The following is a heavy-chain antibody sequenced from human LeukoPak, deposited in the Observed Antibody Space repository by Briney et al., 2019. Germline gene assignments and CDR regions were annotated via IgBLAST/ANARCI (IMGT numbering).Heavy chain of an antibody. D-gene: IGHD3-10*01. V-gene: IGHV3-74*01. CDR2: IDSDGSST. J-gene: IGHJ4*02. CDR1: GFTFSRYW. Sequence: PGGSLRLSCAASGFTFSRYWMHWVRQAPGKGLVWVSRIDSDGSSTTYADSVKGRFTISRDNVKNTLYLQMNNLRAEDTAVYYCARDGEGGYPVDYWGQGTLVTVSS. CDR3: ARDGEGGYPVDY.